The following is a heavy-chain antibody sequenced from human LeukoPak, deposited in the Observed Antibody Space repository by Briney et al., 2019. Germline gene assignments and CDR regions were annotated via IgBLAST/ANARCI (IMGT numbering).Heavy chain of an antibody. Sequence: SETLSVTCTVSGGSISSYYWSWIRQPPGKGLEWIGYIYYSGSTNYNPSLKSRVTISVDTSKNQFSLKLSSVTAADTAAYYCARQGYSYGHFDYWGQGTLVTVSS. D-gene: IGHD5-18*01. CDR3: ARQGYSYGHFDY. V-gene: IGHV4-59*01. CDR1: GGSISSYY. CDR2: IYYSGST. J-gene: IGHJ4*02.